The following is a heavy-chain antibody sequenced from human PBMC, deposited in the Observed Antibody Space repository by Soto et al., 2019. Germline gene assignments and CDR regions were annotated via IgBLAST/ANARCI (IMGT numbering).Heavy chain of an antibody. CDR3: ARDRCGVRGVINGGFYYYYGMDV. CDR1: GGTFSSYA. J-gene: IGHJ6*02. CDR2: IIPIFGTA. V-gene: IGHV1-69*12. D-gene: IGHD3-10*01. Sequence: QVQLVQSGAEVKKPGSSVKVSCKASGGTFSSYAISWVRQAPGQGLEWMGGIIPIFGTANYAQKFQGRVTITADEATSTAYMELSSLRSEDTAVYYCARDRCGVRGVINGGFYYYYGMDVWGQGTTVTVSS.